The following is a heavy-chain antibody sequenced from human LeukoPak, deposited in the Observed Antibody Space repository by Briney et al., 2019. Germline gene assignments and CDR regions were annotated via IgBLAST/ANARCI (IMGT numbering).Heavy chain of an antibody. CDR1: GFTFSSYW. CDR3: ARLRYHDFWSGYWKYYYYMDV. D-gene: IGHD3-3*01. Sequence: GGSLRLSCAASGFTFSSYWMSWVRQAPGKGLEWVANIKQDGSEKYYVDSVKGRFTISRDNAKNSLYLQMNSLRAEDTAVYYCARLRYHDFWSGYWKYYYYMDVWGKGTTVTVSS. CDR2: IKQDGSEK. J-gene: IGHJ6*03. V-gene: IGHV3-7*01.